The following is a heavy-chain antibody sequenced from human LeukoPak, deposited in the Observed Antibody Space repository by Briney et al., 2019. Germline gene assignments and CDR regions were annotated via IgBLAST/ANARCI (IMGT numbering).Heavy chain of an antibody. V-gene: IGHV4-34*01. CDR3: ARVADYVWGSITTKYYFDY. J-gene: IGHJ4*02. Sequence: PSETLSLTCAVYGGSFSGYYWSWLRQPPGKGLEWIGEINHSGSTNYNPSLKSRVTISVDTSKNQFSLKLSSVTAADTAVYYCARVADYVWGSITTKYYFDYWGQGTLVTVSS. CDR1: GGSFSGYY. D-gene: IGHD3-16*01. CDR2: INHSGST.